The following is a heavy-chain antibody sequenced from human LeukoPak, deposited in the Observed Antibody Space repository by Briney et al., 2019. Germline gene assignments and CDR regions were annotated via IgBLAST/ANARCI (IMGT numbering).Heavy chain of an antibody. Sequence: PGGSLRLSCAASGFTFSSYGMHWVRQAPGKGLEWVADSVKGRFTISRDNSKNTLYLQMNSLRAEDTAVYYCARARLRAYYFGYWGQGTLVTVSS. V-gene: IGHV3-33*01. CDR3: ARARLRAYYFGY. CDR1: GFTFSSYG. D-gene: IGHD5/OR15-5a*01. J-gene: IGHJ4*02.